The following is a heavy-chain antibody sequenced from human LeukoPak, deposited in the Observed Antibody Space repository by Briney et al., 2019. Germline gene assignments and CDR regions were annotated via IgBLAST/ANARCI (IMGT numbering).Heavy chain of an antibody. CDR1: GGSISSSSYC. V-gene: IGHV4-39*01. CDR2: IYYSGST. J-gene: IGHJ4*02. CDR3: ARLYSSGWEYFDY. Sequence: PSETLSLTCTVSGGSISSSSYCWGWIRQPPGKGLEWIGSIYYSGSTYYNPSLKSRVTISVDTSKNQFSLKLSSVTAADTAVYYCARLYSSGWEYFDYWGQGTLVTVSS. D-gene: IGHD6-19*01.